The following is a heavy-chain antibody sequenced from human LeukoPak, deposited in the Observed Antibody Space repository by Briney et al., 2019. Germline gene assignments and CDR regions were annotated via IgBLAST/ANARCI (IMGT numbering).Heavy chain of an antibody. V-gene: IGHV1-2*02. J-gene: IGHJ4*02. CDR1: GYTFTGYY. D-gene: IGHD6-19*01. CDR3: ARGSESSGWYWGKGANDY. Sequence: ASVKVSCKACGYTFTGYYMHWVRQAPGQGLEWMGWINQNSGGTNYAQKFQGRVTMTRDTSISTAYMELSRLRSDDTAVYYCARGSESSGWYWGKGANDYWGQGTLVTVSS. CDR2: INQNSGGT.